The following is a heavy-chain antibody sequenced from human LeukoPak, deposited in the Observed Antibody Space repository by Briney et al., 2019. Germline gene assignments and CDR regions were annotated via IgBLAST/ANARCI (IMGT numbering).Heavy chain of an antibody. J-gene: IGHJ3*02. V-gene: IGHV1-18*01. D-gene: IGHD2-2*02. CDR2: ISGYNGNT. CDR3: ARDGILQYCGSISCYRAHDAFDM. Sequence: EASVKVSCKASGYTFTSYGISWVRQAPGQGLEWMGWISGYNGNTNYAQKLQGRVTMTTDTSTSTAYMELRSLRSDDTAVYYCARDGILQYCGSISCYRAHDAFDMWGQGTMVTVSS. CDR1: GYTFTSYG.